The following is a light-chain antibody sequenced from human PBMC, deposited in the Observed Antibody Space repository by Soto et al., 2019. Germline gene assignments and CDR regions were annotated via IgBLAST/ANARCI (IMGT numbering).Light chain of an antibody. Sequence: DIQMTQSPSTLTGSVGDRVTIPCRASQTISSWLAWYQQKPGKAPKLLIYKASSLESGVPSRFSGSGSGTEFTLTISSLKPDDFATYYCQQYNNYSTFGQGTKVDIK. CDR1: QTISSW. CDR3: QQYNNYST. CDR2: KAS. V-gene: IGKV1-5*03. J-gene: IGKJ1*01.